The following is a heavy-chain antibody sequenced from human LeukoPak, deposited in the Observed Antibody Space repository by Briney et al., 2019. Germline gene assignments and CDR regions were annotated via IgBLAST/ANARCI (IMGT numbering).Heavy chain of an antibody. CDR1: GFTFSSYA. CDR2: ISYDGSNK. J-gene: IGHJ6*03. CDR3: ARASPNYYYYYMDV. V-gene: IGHV3-30*01. Sequence: GGSLRFSCAASGFTFSSYAMHWVRQAPGKGLEWVAVISYDGSNKYYADSVKGRFTISRDNSKNTLYLQMNSLRAEDTAVYYCARASPNYYYYYMDVWGKGTTVTVSS.